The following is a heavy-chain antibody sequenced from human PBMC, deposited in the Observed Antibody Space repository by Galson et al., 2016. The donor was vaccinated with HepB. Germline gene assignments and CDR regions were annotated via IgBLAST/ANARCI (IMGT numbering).Heavy chain of an antibody. CDR2: ITNGAASP. D-gene: IGHD3-22*01. J-gene: IGHJ4*02. CDR1: GFTFSNFA. Sequence: SLRLSCAASGFTFSNFAMTWVRQAPGKGLEWVSSITNGAASPFYADSVKGRFTISRDNSQNPVYLQMNSLRAEDTAIYYCAKDATIAMTVVVVSSPDYWGQGALVTVSS. V-gene: IGHV3-23*01. CDR3: AKDATIAMTVVVVSSPDY.